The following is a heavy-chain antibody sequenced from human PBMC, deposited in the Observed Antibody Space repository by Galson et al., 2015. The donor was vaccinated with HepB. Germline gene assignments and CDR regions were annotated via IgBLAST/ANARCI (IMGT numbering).Heavy chain of an antibody. V-gene: IGHV4-59*01. D-gene: IGHD6-6*01. J-gene: IGHJ4*02. CDR1: GGSISNYY. CDR2: IYYSGST. Sequence: SETLSLTCTVSGGSISNYYWSWIRQPPGKGLEWIGYIYYSGSTNYNPSLKSRVTISVDTSKNQFSLKLSSVTAADTAVYYCARERSSSYYFDYWGQGTLVTVSS. CDR3: ARERSSSYYFDY.